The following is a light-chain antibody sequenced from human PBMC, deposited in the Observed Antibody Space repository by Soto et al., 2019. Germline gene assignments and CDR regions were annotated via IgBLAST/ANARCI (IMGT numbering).Light chain of an antibody. Sequence: EIVLTQSPATPSLSPGERATLSCRASQSVSSYLAWYQQKPGQAPSLLIYDASNRATGIPARLSGSGSGTDLTLTISSLEPEDFAVYYCHQRSNWPRTFGHGTKLEIK. V-gene: IGKV3-11*01. CDR3: HQRSNWPRT. J-gene: IGKJ2*01. CDR2: DAS. CDR1: QSVSSY.